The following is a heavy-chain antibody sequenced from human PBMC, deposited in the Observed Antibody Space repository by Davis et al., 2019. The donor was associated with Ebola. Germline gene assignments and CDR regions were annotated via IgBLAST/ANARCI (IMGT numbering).Heavy chain of an antibody. J-gene: IGHJ4*02. CDR1: GYILTELS. CDR2: FDPKYGEP. Sequence: ASVKVSCKVSGYILTELSVHWVRQAPGKGLEWMGCFDPKYGEPIYAEKFQGRLTLTEDTSTDTAYMELSSLRSEDTAVYYCSVGGQDGGFDYWGQGTLVTVSS. V-gene: IGHV1-24*01. CDR3: SVGGQDGGFDY. D-gene: IGHD3-16*01.